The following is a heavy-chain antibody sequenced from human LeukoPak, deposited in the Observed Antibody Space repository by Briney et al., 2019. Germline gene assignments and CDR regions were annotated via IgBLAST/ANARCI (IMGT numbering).Heavy chain of an antibody. CDR2: IYYSGST. Sequence: SETLSLTCTVSGGSISSSRYYWGWIRQPPGKGLEWIGSIYYSGSTYYNPSLKSRVTISVDTSKNQFSLKLSSVTAADTAVYYCARGYNEQRLAPGYYFDYWGQGTLVTVSS. CDR3: ARGYNEQRLAPGYYFDY. V-gene: IGHV4-39*07. J-gene: IGHJ4*02. CDR1: GGSISSSRYY. D-gene: IGHD6-25*01.